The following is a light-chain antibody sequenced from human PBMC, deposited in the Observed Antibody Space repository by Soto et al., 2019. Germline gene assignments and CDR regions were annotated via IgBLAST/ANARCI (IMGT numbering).Light chain of an antibody. V-gene: IGLV1-40*01. J-gene: IGLJ2*01. CDR1: SSNIGAGYD. Sequence: QLVLTQPPSVSGAPGQRVTISCTGSSSNIGAGYDVHWYQQLPGTAPKLLIFGNNNRPSGVPDRFSTSKSGTSASLAITGLQAEDEADYYCQSYDSSLSGFVVFGGGTKLTVL. CDR3: QSYDSSLSGFVV. CDR2: GNN.